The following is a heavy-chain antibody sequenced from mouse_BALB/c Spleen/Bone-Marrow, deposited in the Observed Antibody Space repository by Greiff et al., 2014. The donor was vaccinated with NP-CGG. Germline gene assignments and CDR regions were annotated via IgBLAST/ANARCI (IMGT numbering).Heavy chain of an antibody. V-gene: IGHV14-4*02. CDR2: IYPENGDT. CDR3: NGNYDAMDY. D-gene: IGHD2-1*01. J-gene: IGHJ4*01. Sequence: VQLKESGAELVRPGASVKLSCTASGFNFNDYYMHWVKQRPEQGLEWIGWIYPENGDTEYALKFQGKATMTADASSNTAYLQLSSLTSEDTAVYYCNGNYDAMDYWGQGTSVTVSS. CDR1: GFNFNDYY.